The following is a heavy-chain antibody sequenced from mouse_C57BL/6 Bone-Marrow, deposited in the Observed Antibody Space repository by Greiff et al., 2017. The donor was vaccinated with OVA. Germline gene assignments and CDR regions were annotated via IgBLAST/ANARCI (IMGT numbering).Heavy chain of an antibody. J-gene: IGHJ3*01. CDR3: GRGYGNYEGVFAY. V-gene: IGHV1-55*01. CDR1: GYTFTSYW. Sequence: QVQLQQPGAELVKPGASVKMSCKASGYTFTSYWITWVKQRPGQGLEWIGDIYPGSGSTNYNEKFKSKATLTVDTSSSTAYMQLSSLTSEDSAVYYCGRGYGNYEGVFAYWGQGTLVTVSA. D-gene: IGHD2-10*02. CDR2: IYPGSGST.